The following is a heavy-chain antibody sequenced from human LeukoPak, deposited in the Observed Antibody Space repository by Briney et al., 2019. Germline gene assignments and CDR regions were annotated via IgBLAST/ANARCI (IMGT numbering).Heavy chain of an antibody. V-gene: IGHV1-18*01. Sequence: ASVKVSCKASGYTFTSYGISWVRQAPGQGLEWMGWISAYNGNTNYAQNLQGRVTMTTDTSTSTAYMELRSLRSDDTAVYYCARDGGLAYCGGDCYPHNWFDPWGQRTLVTVSS. CDR1: GYTFTSYG. CDR3: ARDGGLAYCGGDCYPHNWFDP. D-gene: IGHD2-21*02. CDR2: ISAYNGNT. J-gene: IGHJ5*02.